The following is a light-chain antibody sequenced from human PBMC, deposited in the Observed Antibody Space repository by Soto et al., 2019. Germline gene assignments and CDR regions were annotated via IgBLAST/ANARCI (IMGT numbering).Light chain of an antibody. CDR2: GAS. J-gene: IGKJ1*01. V-gene: IGKV3-20*01. CDR1: QSVGSNF. Sequence: EIVLTQSPGTLSFSPGERATLSCRASQSVGSNFLAWYQQKPGQAPRLLIYGASSRATGIPDRFSGSGSGTDFTLTISRLEPEEFAIYYCQHYGSSPWTFGQGTEVEIK. CDR3: QHYGSSPWT.